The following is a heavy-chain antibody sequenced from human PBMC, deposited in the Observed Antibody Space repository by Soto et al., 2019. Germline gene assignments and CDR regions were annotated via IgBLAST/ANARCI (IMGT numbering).Heavy chain of an antibody. V-gene: IGHV1-3*01. Sequence: KFQGRVTITRDTSASTAYMELSSLRSEDTAVYYCARSAAAGYYFDYWGQGTLVTVSS. J-gene: IGHJ4*02. D-gene: IGHD6-13*01. CDR3: ARSAAAGYYFDY.